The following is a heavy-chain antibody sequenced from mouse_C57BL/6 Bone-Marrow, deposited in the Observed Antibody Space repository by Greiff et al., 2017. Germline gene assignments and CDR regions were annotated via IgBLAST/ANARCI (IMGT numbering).Heavy chain of an antibody. J-gene: IGHJ2*01. CDR3: ARRDGTYFDY. CDR1: GFTFSSYG. Sequence: DVMLVESGGDLVKPGGSLKLSCAASGFTFSSYGMSWVRQTPDTRLEWVATISSGGSYTYYPDSVNGRFTISLDNAKNTLYLQMSSLKSEDTAMYYCARRDGTYFDYWGQGTTLTVSS. D-gene: IGHD4-1*01. CDR2: ISSGGSYT. V-gene: IGHV5-6*02.